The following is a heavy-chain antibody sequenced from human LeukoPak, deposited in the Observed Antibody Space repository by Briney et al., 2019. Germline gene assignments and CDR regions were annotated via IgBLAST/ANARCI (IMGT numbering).Heavy chain of an antibody. CDR3: AREEVVPAAIVDC. J-gene: IGHJ4*02. D-gene: IGHD2-2*01. CDR2: IYYSGST. Sequence: SETLSLTCTVSGGSISSSSYYWGWIRQPPGKGLEWIGSIYYSGSTYYNPSLKSRVTISVDTSKNQFSLRLSSVTAADTAVYYCAREEVVPAAIVDCWGQGTLVTVSS. V-gene: IGHV4-39*07. CDR1: GGSISSSSYY.